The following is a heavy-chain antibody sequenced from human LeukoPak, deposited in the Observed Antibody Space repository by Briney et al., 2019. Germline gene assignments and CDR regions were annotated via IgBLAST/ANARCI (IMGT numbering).Heavy chain of an antibody. V-gene: IGHV3-13*01. Sequence: GGSLRLSCAASGFTFRSYDMHWVRQVTGKGLEWVSGIGTAADTYYPGSVKGRFTISRENSKSTLSLQMNSLRAEDTALYYCAKDPLGGGSSLINWFDSWGQGVWVTVSS. J-gene: IGHJ5*01. CDR1: GFTFRSYD. D-gene: IGHD1-26*01. CDR2: IGTAADT. CDR3: AKDPLGGGSSLINWFDS.